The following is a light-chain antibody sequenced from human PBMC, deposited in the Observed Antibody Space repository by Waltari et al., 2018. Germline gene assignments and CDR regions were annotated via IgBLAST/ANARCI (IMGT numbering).Light chain of an antibody. CDR1: SGDVGNYNL. CDR2: GVN. Sequence: QSTLTQPASVSGSLGQSITISCIGTSGDVGNYNLVHWYQQHPGKAPKFMIYGVNKRPSGVSNRFSGSKSGNTASLTISGLQGEDEAIYFCSSYAAYNTVIFGGGTKVTVL. V-gene: IGLV2-23*02. J-gene: IGLJ2*01. CDR3: SSYAAYNTVI.